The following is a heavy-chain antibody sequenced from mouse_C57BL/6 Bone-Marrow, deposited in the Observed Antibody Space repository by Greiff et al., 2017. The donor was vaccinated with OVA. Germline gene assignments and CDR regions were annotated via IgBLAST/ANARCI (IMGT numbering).Heavy chain of an antibody. CDR1: GFTFSDYG. V-gene: IGHV5-17*01. CDR3: ARLPCWYFDV. J-gene: IGHJ1*03. CDR2: ISSGSSTI. Sequence: EVQRVESGGGLVKPGGSLKLSCAASGFTFSDYGMHWVRQAPEQGLEWVAYISSGSSTIYYADTVKGRFTISRDNAKNTLFLQMTSLRSEDTAMYYCARLPCWYFDVWGTGTTVTVSS.